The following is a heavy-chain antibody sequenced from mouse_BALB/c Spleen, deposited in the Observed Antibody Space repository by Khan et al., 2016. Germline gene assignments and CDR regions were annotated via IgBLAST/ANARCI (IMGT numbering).Heavy chain of an antibody. J-gene: IGHJ4*01. D-gene: IGHD1-1*01. CDR3: ASATVGMDY. CDR1: GFDFSRYW. CDR2: INPDSSTI. Sequence: EVKLLESGGGLVQPGGSLKLSCAASGFDFSRYWMSWVRQAPGKGLEWIGEINPDSSTINYSPSLTDKFIISSDIAKNTLYLQMSKVRSEDTARYYCASATVGMDYWGQGTSVTVSS. V-gene: IGHV4-1*02.